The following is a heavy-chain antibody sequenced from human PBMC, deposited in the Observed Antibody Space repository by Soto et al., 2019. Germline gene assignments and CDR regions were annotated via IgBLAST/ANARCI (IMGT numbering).Heavy chain of an antibody. Sequence: GASVKVSCKASGYTFTGYYMHWVRQAPGQGLEWMGWINAGNGNTKYSQKFQGRVTITRDTSASTAYMELSSLRSEDTAVYYCARDRCSSTSCYPYYFDYWGQGTLVTVSS. CDR3: ARDRCSSTSCYPYYFDY. V-gene: IGHV1-3*01. D-gene: IGHD2-2*01. CDR2: INAGNGNT. J-gene: IGHJ4*02. CDR1: GYTFTGYY.